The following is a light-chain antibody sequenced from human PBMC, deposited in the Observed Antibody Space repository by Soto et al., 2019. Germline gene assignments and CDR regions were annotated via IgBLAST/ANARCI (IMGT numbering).Light chain of an antibody. CDR2: EVS. Sequence: QSALTQPVSVSGSPGQSIIISCTGTSTDVGAYNYVSWYQQLPGKAPKLMIYEVSNRPSGVSHRFSASKSGNTATLTISGLQAEDEADYYCCSHSSTSTPYVFGSGTKVTVL. V-gene: IGLV2-14*01. CDR1: STDVGAYNY. CDR3: CSHSSTSTPYV. J-gene: IGLJ1*01.